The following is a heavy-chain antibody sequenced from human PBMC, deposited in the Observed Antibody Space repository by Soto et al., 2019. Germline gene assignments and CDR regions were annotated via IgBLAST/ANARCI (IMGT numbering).Heavy chain of an antibody. CDR1: GGTFSSYA. Sequence: QVQLVQSGAEVKKPGSSVKVSCKASGGTFSSYAISWVRQAPGQGLEWMGGIIPIFGTANYAQKFQGRVTITADESTSAAYMELSSLRSEDTAVYYCARDNGSSGYRPLAFDIWGQGTMVTVSS. J-gene: IGHJ3*02. CDR2: IIPIFGTA. V-gene: IGHV1-69*01. D-gene: IGHD3-22*01. CDR3: ARDNGSSGYRPLAFDI.